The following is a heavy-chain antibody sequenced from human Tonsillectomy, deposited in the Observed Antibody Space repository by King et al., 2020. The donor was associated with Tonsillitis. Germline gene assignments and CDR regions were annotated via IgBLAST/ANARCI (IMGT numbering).Heavy chain of an antibody. CDR2: INSDGSSS. Sequence: VQLVESGGGLVQPGGSLRLSCAASGFTFSPYWMHWVRQAPGKGLVWVARINSDGSSSSYADSVKGRFTISRDNANNTLFRQMNSLSVEDTAMYYCVRLFYGSGGLYHFDYWGPGTLVTVSS. V-gene: IGHV3-74*01. CDR3: VRLFYGSGGLYHFDY. J-gene: IGHJ4*02. CDR1: GFTFSPYW. D-gene: IGHD3-10*01.